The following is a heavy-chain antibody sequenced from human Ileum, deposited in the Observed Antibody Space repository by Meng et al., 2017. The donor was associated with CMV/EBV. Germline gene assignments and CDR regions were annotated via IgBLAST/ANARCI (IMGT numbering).Heavy chain of an antibody. Sequence: GESLKISCAASGFTFSSYAMSWVRQAPGKGLEWVSIIGADSGGIQYGDSVKGRFTISRDNSKNTLYLRVDSLRVEDTAIYFCAKGGQEVPLTRRFDYWGQGTLVTVSS. CDR3: AKGGQEVPLTRRFDY. D-gene: IGHD2-15*01. J-gene: IGHJ4*02. V-gene: IGHV3-23*01. CDR1: GFTFSSYA. CDR2: IGADSGGI.